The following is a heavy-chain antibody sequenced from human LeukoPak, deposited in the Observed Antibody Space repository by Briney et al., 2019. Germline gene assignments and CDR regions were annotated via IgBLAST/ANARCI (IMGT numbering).Heavy chain of an antibody. CDR1: GFTFNGHW. V-gene: IGHV3-74*01. CDR2: INGDGSTI. Sequence: GGSLRLSCAASGFTFNGHWMHWVRQAPGKGLVWVSLINGDGSTISYADSVKGRFTISRDNAKNRLYLQMNSLGAEDTAVYYCASTIGSAGTQYWGQGTLVTVSS. CDR3: ASTIGSAGTQY. J-gene: IGHJ4*02. D-gene: IGHD6-13*01.